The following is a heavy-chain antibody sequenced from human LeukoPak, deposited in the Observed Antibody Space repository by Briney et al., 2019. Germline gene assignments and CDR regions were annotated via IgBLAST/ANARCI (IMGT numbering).Heavy chain of an antibody. CDR3: ARTQTPGVGANDAFDI. Sequence: GGSLRLSCAASGFTFDDYGMSCVRQAPGKGLEWVSGINWNGGSTGYADSVKGRFTISRDNAKNSLYLQMNSLRAEDTALYYCARTQTPGVGANDAFDIWGQGTMVTVSS. V-gene: IGHV3-20*04. CDR1: GFTFDDYG. D-gene: IGHD1-26*01. CDR2: INWNGGST. J-gene: IGHJ3*02.